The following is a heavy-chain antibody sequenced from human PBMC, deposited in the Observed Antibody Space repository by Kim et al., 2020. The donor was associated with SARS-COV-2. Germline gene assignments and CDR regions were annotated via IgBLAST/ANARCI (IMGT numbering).Heavy chain of an antibody. CDR3: AAFKVL. CDR1: GFTFSNYG. J-gene: IGHJ4*02. V-gene: IGHV3-23*01. Sequence: GGSLRLSCAASGFTFSNYGVNWVRQAPGKGLECVSGISGGGDATHYADSVKGRCTISRDNSKNTVFLQMDSLGVGDTAVYFCAAFKVLWGQGTLVTVSS. CDR2: ISGGGDAT.